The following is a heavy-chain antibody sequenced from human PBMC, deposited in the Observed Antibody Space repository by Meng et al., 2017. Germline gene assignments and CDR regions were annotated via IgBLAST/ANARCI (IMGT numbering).Heavy chain of an antibody. J-gene: IGHJ5*02. V-gene: IGHV1-3*01. CDR3: ARVLPATIFGVVIDSWFDP. CDR1: GYTFTRYA. D-gene: IGHD3-3*01. CDR2: INAGNGNT. Sequence: VPLWEAGAEGTKPGASEKFSCKAYGYTFTRYALHWVRQAPGQRLEWMGWINAGNGNTKYSQKFQGRVTITRDTSASTAYMELSSLRSEDTAVYYCARVLPATIFGVVIDSWFDPWGQGTLVTVSS.